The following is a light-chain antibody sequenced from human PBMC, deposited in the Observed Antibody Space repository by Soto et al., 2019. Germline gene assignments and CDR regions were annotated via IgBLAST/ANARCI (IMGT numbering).Light chain of an antibody. CDR1: SSDVGGYNY. CDR2: EVS. J-gene: IGLJ3*02. V-gene: IGLV2-14*01. CDR3: SSYTSSSTRV. Sequence: QSVLTQPASVSGSPGQSITISCTGTSSDVGGYNYVSWYQQHPGKAPKLMIYEVSNRPSGVSNRFSGSKSGNTASLTISGLQTEDEADHYCSSYTSSSTRVFGGGTKLTVL.